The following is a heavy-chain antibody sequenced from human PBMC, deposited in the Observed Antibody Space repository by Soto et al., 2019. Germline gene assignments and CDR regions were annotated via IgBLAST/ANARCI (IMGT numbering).Heavy chain of an antibody. V-gene: IGHV4-34*01. D-gene: IGHD7-27*01. CDR3: ATLGSRDY. J-gene: IGHJ4*02. CDR1: GGSFSGYY. CDR2: INHSGST. Sequence: NPSETLSLTCAVYGGSFSGYYWSWIRQPPGKGLEWIGEINHSGSTNYNPSLKSRVTISVDTSKNHFSLKLSSVTAADAAVYYCATLGSRDYWGQGTLVTVSS.